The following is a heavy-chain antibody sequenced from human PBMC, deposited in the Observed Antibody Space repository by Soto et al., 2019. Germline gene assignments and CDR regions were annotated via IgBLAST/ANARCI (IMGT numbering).Heavy chain of an antibody. CDR1: GYSFPSDW. CDR3: ARIPHSTTSYYYYGMDV. CDR2: IYPADSDT. D-gene: IGHD2-2*01. V-gene: IGHV5-51*01. Sequence: GESLKISCKGSGYSFPSDWIGWVRQMPGKGLEWMWSIYPADSDTRYSPAFQGQVTISADKSIRTAYLQWSSLKASDTATYYCARIPHSTTSYYYYGMDVWGQGTTVTVSS. J-gene: IGHJ6*02.